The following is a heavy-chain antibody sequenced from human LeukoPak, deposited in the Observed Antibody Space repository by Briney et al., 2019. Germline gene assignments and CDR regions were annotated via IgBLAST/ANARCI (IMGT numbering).Heavy chain of an antibody. J-gene: IGHJ5*02. CDR2: IYYSGST. V-gene: IGHV4-31*03. Sequence: SQTLSLTCTVSGGSISSGGYYWRWIRQHPGKGLEWLGYIYYSGSTYYNPSLKSRVTISVDTSKNQFSLKLSSVTAADTAVYYCAREGLYFDWNWFDPWGQGTLVTVSS. D-gene: IGHD3-9*01. CDR1: GGSISSGGYY. CDR3: AREGLYFDWNWFDP.